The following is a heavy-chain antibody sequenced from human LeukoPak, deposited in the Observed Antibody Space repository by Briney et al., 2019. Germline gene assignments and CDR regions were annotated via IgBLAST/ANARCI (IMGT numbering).Heavy chain of an antibody. J-gene: IGHJ6*03. CDR3: ASGSYGSGFYYFYYMDV. CDR2: ISSSGSTK. V-gene: IGHV3-48*03. D-gene: IGHD3-10*01. Sequence: GGSLRLSCAPSGFTFSSYEMNWVRQAPGKGLEWVSYISSSGSTKNYADSVKGRFTISRDNAKNSVSLQMNSLRAEDTAVYYCASGSYGSGFYYFYYMDVWGKGTTVTVSS. CDR1: GFTFSSYE.